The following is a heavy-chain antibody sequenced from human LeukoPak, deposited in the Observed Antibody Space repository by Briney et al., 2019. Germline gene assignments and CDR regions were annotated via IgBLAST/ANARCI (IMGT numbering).Heavy chain of an antibody. CDR3: ARQGLVEVFDY. Sequence: GEALQISCKGSGYSFTSYWIGWVRRMPAKGLEWMGIIYPGDSDTRYSPSFQGQVTISADKSISTAYLQWSSLKASDTAMYYCARQGLVEVFDYWGQGTLVTVSS. CDR2: IYPGDSDT. J-gene: IGHJ4*02. CDR1: GYSFTSYW. V-gene: IGHV5-51*01. D-gene: IGHD2-8*02.